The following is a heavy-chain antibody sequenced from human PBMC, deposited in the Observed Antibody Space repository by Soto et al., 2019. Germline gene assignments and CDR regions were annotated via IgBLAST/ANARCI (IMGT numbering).Heavy chain of an antibody. V-gene: IGHV1-18*01. Sequence: QVHLVQSGAEVKKPGASVKVSCQGSGYAFTTYGITWVRQAPGQGLEWMGWISAHNGNTNYAQKLQGRVTVTRDTSTCTAYMELRSLGYDDTAVYYCARGRYGDYWGQGALVTVSS. CDR1: GYAFTTYG. J-gene: IGHJ4*02. CDR3: ARGRYGDY. CDR2: ISAHNGNT. D-gene: IGHD1-1*01.